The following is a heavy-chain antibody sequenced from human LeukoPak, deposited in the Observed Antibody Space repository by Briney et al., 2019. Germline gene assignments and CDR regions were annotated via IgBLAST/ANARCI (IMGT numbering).Heavy chain of an antibody. CDR2: IKSKTDGGTT. D-gene: IGHD6-19*01. Sequence: PGGSLRLSCAASGFTFSNYWMSWVRQAPGKGLEWVGRIKSKTDGGTTDYAAPVKGRFTISRDDSKNTLYLQMNSLKTEDTAVYYCTTLSSGWYTTYFDYWGQGTLVTVSS. V-gene: IGHV3-15*01. J-gene: IGHJ4*02. CDR1: GFTFSNYW. CDR3: TTLSSGWYTTYFDY.